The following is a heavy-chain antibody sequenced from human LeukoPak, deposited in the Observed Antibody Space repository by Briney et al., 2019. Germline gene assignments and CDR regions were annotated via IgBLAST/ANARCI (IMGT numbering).Heavy chain of an antibody. CDR3: ARRRAYDYQMDV. CDR2: IDEDGDER. Sequence: TGGSLRLSCEGFEFIFFKYWMSWVRQVPGKGLEWVANIDEDGDERYYLDSVKGRFTISRDNAKNSVYLQMNSLRPEDTAVYLCARRRAYDYQMDVWGKGTTVIVSS. J-gene: IGHJ6*04. V-gene: IGHV3-7*01. D-gene: IGHD5-12*01. CDR1: EFIFFKYW.